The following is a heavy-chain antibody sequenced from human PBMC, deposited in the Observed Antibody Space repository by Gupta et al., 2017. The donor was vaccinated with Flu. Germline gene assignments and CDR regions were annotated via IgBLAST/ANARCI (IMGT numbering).Heavy chain of an antibody. V-gene: IGHV4-34*01. J-gene: IGHJ6*03. CDR3: ARGRAYYYYYMDV. CDR2: INHSGST. Sequence: IRQPPGKGLEWIGEINHSGSTNYNPSLKSRVTISVDTSKNQFSLKLSSVTAADTAVYYCARGRAYYYYYMDVWGKGTTVTVSS.